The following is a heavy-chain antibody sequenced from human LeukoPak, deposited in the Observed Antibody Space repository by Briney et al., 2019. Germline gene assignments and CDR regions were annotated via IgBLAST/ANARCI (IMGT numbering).Heavy chain of an antibody. CDR1: GFTFSNYW. Sequence: GGSLRLSCAASGFTFSNYWINWVRQAPGKGLEWVANIKQDGSETYCVDSVKGRFTISRDNAKKSLYLQMNSLRAEDTAVYYCARDWHYGSPGYWGQGTLVTVSS. CDR3: ARDWHYGSPGY. CDR2: IKQDGSET. D-gene: IGHD6-19*01. J-gene: IGHJ4*02. V-gene: IGHV3-7*01.